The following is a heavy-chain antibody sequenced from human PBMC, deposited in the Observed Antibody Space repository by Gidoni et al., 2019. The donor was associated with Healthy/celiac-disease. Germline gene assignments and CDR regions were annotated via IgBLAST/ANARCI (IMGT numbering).Heavy chain of an antibody. J-gene: IGHJ4*02. CDR1: GFTFSLYG. Sequence: ESGGGVVQPERSLRLSCAASGFTFSLYGMHWVRQAPGKGLEWVAVISYDGSNKYYADSVKGRFTISRDNSKNTLYLQMNSLRAEDTAVYYCARGQWLLTGEFDYWGQGTLVTVSS. CDR3: ARGQWLLTGEFDY. D-gene: IGHD3-22*01. CDR2: ISYDGSNK. V-gene: IGHV3-30*03.